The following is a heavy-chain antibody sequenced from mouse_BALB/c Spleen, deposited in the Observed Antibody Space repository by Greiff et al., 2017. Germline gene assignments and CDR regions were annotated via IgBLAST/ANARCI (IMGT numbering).Heavy chain of an antibody. V-gene: IGHV5-9*03. J-gene: IGHJ4*01. CDR1: GFTFSSYT. Sequence: EVKLVESGGGLVKPGGSLKLSCAASGFTFSSYTMSWVRQTPEKRLEWVATISSGGGNTYYPDSVKGRFTISRDNAKNNLYLQMSSLRSEDTALYYCARRDWYVNAMDYWGQGTSVTVSS. D-gene: IGHD2-14*01. CDR3: ARRDWYVNAMDY. CDR2: ISSGGGNT.